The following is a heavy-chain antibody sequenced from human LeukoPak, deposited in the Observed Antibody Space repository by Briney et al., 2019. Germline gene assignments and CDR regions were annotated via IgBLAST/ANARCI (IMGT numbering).Heavy chain of an antibody. CDR3: ARGVSGSNWFDP. Sequence: ASVKVSCKASGYTFTGYYMQWVRQAPGQGLEWMGWINPNRGGTNYAQKFQGRVTMTRDTSINTAYMELSRLRSDDTGVYYCARGVSGSNWFDPWGQGTLVTVSS. V-gene: IGHV1-2*02. D-gene: IGHD2-8*01. CDR1: GYTFTGYY. J-gene: IGHJ5*02. CDR2: INPNRGGT.